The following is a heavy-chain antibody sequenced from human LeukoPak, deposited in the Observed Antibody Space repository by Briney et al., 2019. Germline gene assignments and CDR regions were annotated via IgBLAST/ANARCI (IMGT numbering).Heavy chain of an antibody. V-gene: IGHV4-38-2*02. Sequence: PSETLSLTCTVSGYSISSGYYWGWIRQPPGKGLEWIGSIYHSGSTYYNPSLKSRVTISVDTSKNQFSLKLSSVTAADTAVYYCAREGPVGIVGAPDYWGQGTLVTASS. CDR1: GYSISSGYY. J-gene: IGHJ4*02. CDR2: IYHSGST. D-gene: IGHD1-26*01. CDR3: AREGPVGIVGAPDY.